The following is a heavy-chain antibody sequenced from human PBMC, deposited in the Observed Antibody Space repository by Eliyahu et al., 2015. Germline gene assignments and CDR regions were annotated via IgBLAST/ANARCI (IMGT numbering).Heavy chain of an antibody. V-gene: IGHV3-23*01. CDR1: GFTFSNYA. J-gene: IGHJ5*02. D-gene: IGHD2-8*01. CDR3: AKVGNGNLNWFDP. CDR2: ISGGASST. Sequence: EVQLLESGGGLVQPGGSLRLSCAAXGFTFSNYAMSWVPASARGRGLEWVSAISGGASSTYYGDSVKGRFTISRDSSKNTLYLQMNSLRADDTAVYYCAKVGNGNLNWFDPWGQGTLVTVSS.